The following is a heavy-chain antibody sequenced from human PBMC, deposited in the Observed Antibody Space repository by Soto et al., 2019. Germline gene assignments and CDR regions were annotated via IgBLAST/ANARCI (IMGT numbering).Heavy chain of an antibody. CDR3: ARTEQQLPLDY. CDR1: GFTFSSYA. D-gene: IGHD6-13*01. V-gene: IGHV3-30-3*01. J-gene: IGHJ4*02. Sequence: GGSLRLSCAASGFTFSSYAMHWVRQAPGKGLEWVAVISYDGSNKYYADSVKGRFTISRDNSKNTLYLQMNSLRAEDTAVYYCARTEQQLPLDYWGQGTLVTVSS. CDR2: ISYDGSNK.